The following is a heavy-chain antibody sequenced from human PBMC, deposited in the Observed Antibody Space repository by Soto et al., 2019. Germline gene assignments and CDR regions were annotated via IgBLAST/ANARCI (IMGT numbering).Heavy chain of an antibody. Sequence: PGESLKISCKGSGYSFTSYWIGWVRQMPGKGLEWMGIIYPGDSDTRYSPSFQGQVTISRDNSKNTLYLQMDTLRADDTAVYYCAKVAKSGVVIEYFDSWGQGSLVTVSS. CDR1: GYSFTSYW. V-gene: IGHV5-51*01. D-gene: IGHD3-3*01. CDR2: IYPGDSDT. CDR3: AKVAKSGVVIEYFDS. J-gene: IGHJ4*02.